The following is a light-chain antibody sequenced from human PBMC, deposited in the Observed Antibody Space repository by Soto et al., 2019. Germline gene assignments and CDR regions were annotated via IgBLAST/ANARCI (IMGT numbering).Light chain of an antibody. V-gene: IGLV3-21*01. J-gene: IGLJ2*01. CDR2: YEV. Sequence: SYELTQPPSVSVAPGMTARITCGGDDIGSKSVHWYQKKPGQAPVVVIYYEVARPSGIPERFSGSNSGNTATLTITRVDAGDEADYYCHVWDSDTNHVVFGGGTKLTVL. CDR3: HVWDSDTNHVV. CDR1: DIGSKS.